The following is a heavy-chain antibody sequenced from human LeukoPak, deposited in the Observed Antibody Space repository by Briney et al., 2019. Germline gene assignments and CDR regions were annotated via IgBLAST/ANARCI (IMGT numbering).Heavy chain of an antibody. D-gene: IGHD3-10*01. V-gene: IGHV3-23*01. CDR1: GFTFSSYS. CDR3: AKGVRGVIIDNWFDP. Sequence: TGGSLRLSCAASGFTFSSYSMNWVRQAPGKGLEWVSAISGSGGSTYYADSVKGRFTISRDNSKNTLYLQMNSLRAEDTAVYYCAKGVRGVIIDNWFDPWGQGTLVTVSS. CDR2: ISGSGGST. J-gene: IGHJ5*02.